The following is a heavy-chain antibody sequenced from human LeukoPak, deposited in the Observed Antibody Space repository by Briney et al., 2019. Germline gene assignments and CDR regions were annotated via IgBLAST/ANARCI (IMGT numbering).Heavy chain of an antibody. CDR1: GYTFTGYY. Sequence: GASVKVSCTTSGYTFTGYYMHWVRQAPGQGLEWMGRINPNSGGTNYAQKFQGRVTMTRDTSISTAYMELSRLRSDDTAVNYCARVGLGPAYFDYWGQGTLVTVSS. CDR2: INPNSGGT. V-gene: IGHV1-2*06. CDR3: ARVGLGPAYFDY. J-gene: IGHJ4*02. D-gene: IGHD3/OR15-3a*01.